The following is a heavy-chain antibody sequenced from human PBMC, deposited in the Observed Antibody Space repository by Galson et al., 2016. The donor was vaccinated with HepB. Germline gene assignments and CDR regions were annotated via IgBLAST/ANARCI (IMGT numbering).Heavy chain of an antibody. CDR3: ARDSFTLSWSSTFDG. CDR2: INDNGGWT. D-gene: IGHD6-13*01. CDR1: GFTFSNYW. V-gene: IGHV3-74*01. Sequence: SLRLSCAASGFTFSNYWMFWVRQGPGKELVWVSRINDNGGWTFYADSVKGRFTISRDNSKNTLYLEMNSLRADDTGVYYCARDSFTLSWSSTFDGWGQGTLVTVSS. J-gene: IGHJ4*02.